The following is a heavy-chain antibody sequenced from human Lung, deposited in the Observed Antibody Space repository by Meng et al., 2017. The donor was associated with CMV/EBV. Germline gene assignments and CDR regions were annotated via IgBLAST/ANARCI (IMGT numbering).Heavy chain of an antibody. D-gene: IGHD4-23*01. Sequence: SCAASGFTFSHYWMHWVRQVPGKGLVWVSRIDNDGKTTDYADSVKGRFTISRDNAKSTLYLQMNSLRAEDTALYYCARDAPVITPHHDAFDVWGQGTLVTVSS. CDR3: ARDAPVITPHHDAFDV. J-gene: IGHJ3*01. CDR2: IDNDGKTT. CDR1: GFTFSHYW. V-gene: IGHV3-74*01.